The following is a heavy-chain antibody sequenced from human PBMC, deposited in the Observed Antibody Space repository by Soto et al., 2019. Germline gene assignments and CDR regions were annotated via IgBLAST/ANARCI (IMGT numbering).Heavy chain of an antibody. CDR3: TRGGWDTHTIWRDY. CDR1: GYTFTTNG. J-gene: IGHJ4*02. Sequence: QVQLVQSGTEVKKPGASVKVSCKASGYTFTTNGIGWVRQAPGQGLEWMGWISAKKGNTKYAQNIQGRVTMTTDAPTSTAYMELSSMRSDDTAVYYCTRGGWDTHTIWRDYWGQGTLVIVSS. V-gene: IGHV1-18*01. D-gene: IGHD3-3*01. CDR2: ISAKKGNT.